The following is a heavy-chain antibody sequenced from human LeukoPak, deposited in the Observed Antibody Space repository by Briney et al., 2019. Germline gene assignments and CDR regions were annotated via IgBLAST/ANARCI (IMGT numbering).Heavy chain of an antibody. V-gene: IGHV3-49*03. D-gene: IGHD3-22*01. CDR2: IRSKAYGGTT. CDR1: GFTFGDYA. Sequence: GGSLRLSCTASGFTFGDYAMSWFRQAPGKGLEWVGFIRSKAYGGTTEYAASVKGRFTILRDDSKSIAYLQMNSLKTEDTAVYYCTRDRRRYYYDSSGYKYFDYWGQGTLVTVSS. CDR3: TRDRRRYYYDSSGYKYFDY. J-gene: IGHJ4*02.